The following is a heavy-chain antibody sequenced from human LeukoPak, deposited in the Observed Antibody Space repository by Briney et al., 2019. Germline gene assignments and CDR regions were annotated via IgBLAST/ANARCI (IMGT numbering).Heavy chain of an antibody. CDR1: GGSISSYY. J-gene: IGHJ6*02. V-gene: IGHV4-59*08. CDR2: IYYSGST. Sequence: SETLSLTCTVSGGSISSYYWSWIRQPPGKGLEWIGYIYYSGSTNYNPFLKSRVTISVDTSKNQFSLKLSSVTAADTAVYYCARSVVVVPAAMGGYYYYYGMDVWGQGTTVTVSS. CDR3: ARSVVVVPAAMGGYYYYYGMDV. D-gene: IGHD2-2*01.